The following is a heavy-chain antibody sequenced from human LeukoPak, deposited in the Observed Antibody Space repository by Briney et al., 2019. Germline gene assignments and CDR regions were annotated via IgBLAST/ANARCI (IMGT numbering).Heavy chain of an antibody. CDR1: GFTFSSWG. CDR3: AKDVTTGTLALDY. D-gene: IGHD1-1*01. Sequence: GGSLRLSCAATGFTFSSWGMHWVRQAPGRGLEWVAVIWYDGTNKYYADSVKGRFTISRDNSKNTLYLQMNSLRAEDTAVYYCAKDVTTGTLALDYWGQGTLVTVSS. J-gene: IGHJ4*02. V-gene: IGHV3-33*06. CDR2: IWYDGTNK.